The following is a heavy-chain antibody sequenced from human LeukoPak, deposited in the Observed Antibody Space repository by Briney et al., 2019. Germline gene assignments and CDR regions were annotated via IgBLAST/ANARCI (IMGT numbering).Heavy chain of an antibody. CDR1: GYTFTGYY. CDR2: INPNSGGT. V-gene: IGHV1-2*02. J-gene: IGHJ4*02. Sequence: ASVKVSCKASGYTFTGYYMHWVRQAPGQGLEWMGWINPNSGGTNYAQKFQGRVTMTRDTSISTAYMELSRLRSDDTAVYYCARSPPNWNYGLGFDYWGQGTLVTVSS. CDR3: ARSPPNWNYGLGFDY. D-gene: IGHD1-7*01.